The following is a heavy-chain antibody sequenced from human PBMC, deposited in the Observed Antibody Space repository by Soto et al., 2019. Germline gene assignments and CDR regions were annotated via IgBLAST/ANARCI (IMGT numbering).Heavy chain of an antibody. J-gene: IGHJ6*02. CDR2: ISSSSSTI. V-gene: IGHV3-48*02. CDR3: ARGSYYGSGSYYNVPMDV. Sequence: LRLSCAASGFTFSSYSMNWVRQAPGKGLEWVSCISSSSSTIYYADSVKGRFTISRDNAKNSLYLQMNSLRDEDTAVYYCARGSYYGSGSYYNVPMDVWGQGTTVTVSS. CDR1: GFTFSSYS. D-gene: IGHD3-10*01.